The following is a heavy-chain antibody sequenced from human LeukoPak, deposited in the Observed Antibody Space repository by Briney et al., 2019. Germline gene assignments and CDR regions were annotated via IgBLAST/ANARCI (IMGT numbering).Heavy chain of an antibody. V-gene: IGHV4-30-4*08. D-gene: IGHD3-16*02. J-gene: IGHJ4*02. CDR2: IYYSGST. Sequence: SQTLSLTCTVSGGSISSGDYYWSWIRQPPGKGLEWIVYIYYSGSTYYNPSLKDRVTIPVNTSKNQFSLKLSSVTAADTAVYYCAIFMITFGGVIAETQTNPQDYWGQGTLVTVSS. CDR1: GGSISSGDYY. CDR3: AIFMITFGGVIAETQTNPQDY.